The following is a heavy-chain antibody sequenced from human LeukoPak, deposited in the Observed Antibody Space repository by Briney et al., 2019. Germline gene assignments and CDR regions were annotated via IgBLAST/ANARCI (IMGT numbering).Heavy chain of an antibody. V-gene: IGHV1-2*02. CDR1: GYTFTGYY. CDR2: INPNSGGT. CDR3: ARDSLLLFYFDH. J-gene: IGHJ4*02. D-gene: IGHD2-2*01. Sequence: ASVKVSCKASGYTFTGYYMHWVRQAPGQGLEWMGWINPNSGGTNYAQKFQGRVTMTRDTSISTAYMELSRLRSDDTAVYYCARDSLLLFYFDHWGQGTLVTVSS.